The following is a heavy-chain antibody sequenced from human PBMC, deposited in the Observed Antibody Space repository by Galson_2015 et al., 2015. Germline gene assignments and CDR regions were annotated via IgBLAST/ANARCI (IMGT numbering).Heavy chain of an antibody. D-gene: IGHD3-3*01. J-gene: IGHJ6*03. CDR3: ARDASVLRFLEWDLEHYYYYYMDV. V-gene: IGHV3-11*05. CDR2: ISSSSSYT. CDR1: GFTFSDYY. Sequence: SLRLSCAASGFTFSDYYMSWIRQAPGKGLEWVSYISSSSSYTNYADSVKGRFTISRDNAKNSLYLQMNSLRAEDTAVYYCARDASVLRFLEWDLEHYYYYYMDVWGKGTTVTVSS.